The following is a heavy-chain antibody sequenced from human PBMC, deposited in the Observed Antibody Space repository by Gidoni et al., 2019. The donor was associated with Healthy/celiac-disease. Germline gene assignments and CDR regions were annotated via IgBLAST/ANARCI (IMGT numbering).Heavy chain of an antibody. V-gene: IGHV3-48*02. CDR2: ISSSSSTI. D-gene: IGHD4-17*01. CDR1: GFTFSSYS. CDR3: ARDSGSGDYRGLRAFDI. Sequence: EVQLVESGGGLVQPGGSLRLSCPASGFTFSSYSMNWVRQAPGKGLEWVSYISSSSSTIYYADSVKGRFTISRDNAKNSLYLQMNSLRDEDTAVYYCARDSGSGDYRGLRAFDIWGQGTMVTVSS. J-gene: IGHJ3*02.